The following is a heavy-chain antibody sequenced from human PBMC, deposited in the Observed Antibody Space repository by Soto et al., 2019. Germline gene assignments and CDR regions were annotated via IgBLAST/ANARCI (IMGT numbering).Heavy chain of an antibody. CDR3: ARGGNYDSSGYYFDY. CDR2: INHSGST. V-gene: IGHV4-34*01. CDR1: GGSFSGYY. D-gene: IGHD3-22*01. Sequence: PSETLSLTCAVYGGSFSGYYWSWIRQPPGKGLEWIGEINHSGSTNYNPSLKSRVTISVDTSKNQFSLKLSSVTAADTAVYYCARGGNYDSSGYYFDYWGQGTLVTVSS. J-gene: IGHJ4*02.